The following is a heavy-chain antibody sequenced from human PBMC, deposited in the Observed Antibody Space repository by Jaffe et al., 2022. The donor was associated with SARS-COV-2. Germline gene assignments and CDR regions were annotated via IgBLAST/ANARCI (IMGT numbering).Heavy chain of an antibody. D-gene: IGHD3-10*01. Sequence: QVQLVESGGGVVQPGRSLRLSCAASGFTFSSYAMHWVRQTPGKGLEWVAVISYVGSNKYYADSVKGRFTISRDDSKNTLYLQMTGLRAEDTAVYYCARDKHYYGSGTAATLFDYWGQGTLVTVSS. CDR2: ISYVGSNK. V-gene: IGHV3-30*04. J-gene: IGHJ4*02. CDR1: GFTFSSYA. CDR3: ARDKHYYGSGTAATLFDY.